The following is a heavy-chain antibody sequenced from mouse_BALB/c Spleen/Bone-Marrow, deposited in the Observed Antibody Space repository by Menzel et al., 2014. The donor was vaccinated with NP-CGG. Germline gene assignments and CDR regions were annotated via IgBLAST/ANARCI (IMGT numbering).Heavy chain of an antibody. J-gene: IGHJ3*01. CDR1: GFTFSSYA. CDR3: ASGDVYFAY. CDR2: ISSGGSYT. V-gene: IGHV5-9-4*01. Sequence: EVKLVESGRGLVKPGGSLKLSCAASGFTFSSYAMSWVRQSPDKRLEWVAEISSGGSYTYYPDTVTGRFTISRDNAKNTLYLEMSSLRSEDTAMYYCASGDVYFAYWGQGTLVTVSA.